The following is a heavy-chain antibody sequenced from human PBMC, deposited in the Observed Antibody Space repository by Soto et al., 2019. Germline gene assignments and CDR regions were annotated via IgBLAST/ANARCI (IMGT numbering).Heavy chain of an antibody. V-gene: IGHV3-53*02. CDR2: IYSGGST. J-gene: IGHJ6*02. CDR1: GFTVSSNY. CDR3: ARCRNGSYYSYYYYGMDV. Sequence: EVQLVETGGGLIQPGGSLRLSCAASGFTVSSNYMSWVRQAPGKGLEWVSVIYSGGSTYYADSVKGRFTISRDNSKNTLYLQINSLRAEDTAVYYCARCRNGSYYSYYYYGMDVWGQGTTVTVSS. D-gene: IGHD1-26*01.